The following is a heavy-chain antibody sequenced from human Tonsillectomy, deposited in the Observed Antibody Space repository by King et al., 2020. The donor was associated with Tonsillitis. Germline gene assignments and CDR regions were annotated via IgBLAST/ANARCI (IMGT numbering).Heavy chain of an antibody. Sequence: VQLVESGGGLVQPGGSLRLSCAASGFTFSSYWMHWVRQAPGKGLVWVSRINSDGSSTSYADSVKVRFTISRDNAKNTLYLQMNSLRAEDTAVYYCARAYCGGDCPWYFDYWGQGTLVTVSS. J-gene: IGHJ4*02. CDR3: ARAYCGGDCPWYFDY. D-gene: IGHD2-21*02. CDR1: GFTFSSYW. V-gene: IGHV3-74*01. CDR2: INSDGSST.